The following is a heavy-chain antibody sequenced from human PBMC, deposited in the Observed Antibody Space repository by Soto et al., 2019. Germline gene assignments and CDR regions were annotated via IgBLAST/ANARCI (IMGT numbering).Heavy chain of an antibody. CDR1: VGPFSGFF. CDR2: FNPGGST. J-gene: IGHJ5*02. Sequence: SETLSLTCGVHVGPFSGFFWSWSRQSPGKGLEWIVEFNPGGSTNSNPSLKSRLTISADRSTSQFSLRLTSVTAADAAVYFCARSAASFGGASYLGAWGQGTLVTVSS. V-gene: IGHV4-34*01. CDR3: ARSAASFGGASYLGA. D-gene: IGHD1-26*01.